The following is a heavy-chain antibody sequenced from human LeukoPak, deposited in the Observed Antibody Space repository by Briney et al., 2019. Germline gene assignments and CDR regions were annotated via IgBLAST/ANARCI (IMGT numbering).Heavy chain of an antibody. D-gene: IGHD2-2*01. Sequence: ASVKVSCKASGYTFTGYYIHWVRQAPGQGLEWMGRINLNSGGTNPAQKFQGRVTMTRDTSISTAYMELSRLSSDDTAVYYCVRYCSSTSCYAGENAFDIWGQGTMVTVSS. CDR2: INLNSGGT. CDR1: GYTFTGYY. V-gene: IGHV1-2*06. CDR3: VRYCSSTSCYAGENAFDI. J-gene: IGHJ3*02.